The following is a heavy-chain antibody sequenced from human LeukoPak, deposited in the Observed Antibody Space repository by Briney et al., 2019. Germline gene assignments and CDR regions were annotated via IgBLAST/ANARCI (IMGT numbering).Heavy chain of an antibody. CDR3: ARVPFDEVDGSGSSPSNWFDP. CDR2: ISGSGGST. D-gene: IGHD3-10*01. CDR1: GFTFSSYA. Sequence: PGGSLRLSCAASGFTFSSYAMSWVRQAPGKGLEWVSAISGSGGSTYYADSVKGRFTISRDNSKNTLYLQMNSLRAEDTAVYYCARVPFDEVDGSGSSPSNWFDPWGQGTLVTVSS. V-gene: IGHV3-23*01. J-gene: IGHJ5*02.